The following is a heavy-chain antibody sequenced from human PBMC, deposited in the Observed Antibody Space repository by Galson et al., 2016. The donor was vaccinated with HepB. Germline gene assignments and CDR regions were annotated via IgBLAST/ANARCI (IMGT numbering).Heavy chain of an antibody. J-gene: IGHJ4*01. CDR3: AKGKWSWNTHFDY. CDR2: ISGSADSR. D-gene: IGHD1/OR15-1a*01. Sequence: SLRLSCAASGFTFSHYFVSWIRQAPGKGLEWVSYISGSADSRRYADSVKGRFTISRDNSKNSLYLQMNSLRADDTAIYYCAKGKWSWNTHFDYWGHGTLVTVSS. CDR1: GFTFSHYF. V-gene: IGHV3-11*01.